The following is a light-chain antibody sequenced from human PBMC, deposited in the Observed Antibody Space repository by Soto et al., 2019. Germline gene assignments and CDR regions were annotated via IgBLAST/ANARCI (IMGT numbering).Light chain of an antibody. CDR2: DNY. V-gene: IGLV1-51*01. J-gene: IGLJ2*01. CDR3: GTWDSSLRGV. Sequence: QSVLTQPPSVSAAPGQTVTISCSGSYSNIGNNDVSWYQQFPGTVPTLLIYDNYNRPSGIPDRFSGSKSGTSATLGISGLQTWDEADYYCGTWDSSLRGVFGGGTKVTVL. CDR1: YSNIGNND.